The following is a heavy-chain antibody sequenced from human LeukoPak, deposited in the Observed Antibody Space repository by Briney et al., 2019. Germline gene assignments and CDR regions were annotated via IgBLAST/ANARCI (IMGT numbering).Heavy chain of an antibody. D-gene: IGHD3-3*01. Sequence: ASVKVSCKASGGTFSSYAISWVRQAPGQGLEWMGIINPSGGSTSYAQKFQGRVTMTRDTSTSTVYMELSSLRSEDTAVYYCARDGVRESYSYWGQGTLVTVSS. CDR1: GGTFSSYA. CDR3: ARDGVRESYSY. V-gene: IGHV1-46*01. CDR2: INPSGGST. J-gene: IGHJ4*02.